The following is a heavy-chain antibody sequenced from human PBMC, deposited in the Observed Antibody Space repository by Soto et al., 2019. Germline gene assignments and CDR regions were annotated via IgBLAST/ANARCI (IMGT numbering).Heavy chain of an antibody. CDR2: ISYDGSNK. D-gene: IGHD5-18*01. V-gene: IGHV3-30-3*01. J-gene: IGHJ6*02. Sequence: GGSLRLSCAASGFTFSSYAMHWVRQAPGKGLEWVAVISYDGSNKYYADSVKGRFTISRDNSKNTLYLQMNSLRAEDTAVYYCASGYSYGYPYYYYYYGMDVWGQGTTVTVSS. CDR1: GFTFSSYA. CDR3: ASGYSYGYPYYYYYYGMDV.